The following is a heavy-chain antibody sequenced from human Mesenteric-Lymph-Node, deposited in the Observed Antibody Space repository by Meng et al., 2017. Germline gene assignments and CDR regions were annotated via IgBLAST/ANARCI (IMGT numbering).Heavy chain of an antibody. CDR2: ISYDGSNK. V-gene: IGHV3-30*01. CDR3: ASETTDYGDSGDFDY. D-gene: IGHD4-17*01. CDR1: GFTFSNYA. Sequence: GESLKISCAASGFTFSNYAMSWVRQAPGKGLEWVAVISYDGSNKYYADSVKGRFTISRDNSKHTLYLQMNSLRAEDTAVYYCASETTDYGDSGDFDYWGQGTLVTVSS. J-gene: IGHJ4*02.